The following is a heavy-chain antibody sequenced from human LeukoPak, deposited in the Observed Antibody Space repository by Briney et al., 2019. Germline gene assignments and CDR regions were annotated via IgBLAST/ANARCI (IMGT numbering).Heavy chain of an antibody. D-gene: IGHD3-16*01. V-gene: IGHV1-18*01. J-gene: IGHJ5*02. Sequence: ASVKVSCKASGYTFTSYGISWVRQAPGQGLEWMGWISVYNGNTNYAQKLQGRVTMTTDTSTSTAYMELRSLRSDDTAVYYCARVPYPGPYNWFDPWGQGTLVTVSS. CDR2: ISVYNGNT. CDR1: GYTFTSYG. CDR3: ARVPYPGPYNWFDP.